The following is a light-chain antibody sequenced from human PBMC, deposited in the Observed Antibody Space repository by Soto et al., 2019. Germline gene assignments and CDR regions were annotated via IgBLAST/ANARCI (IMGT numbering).Light chain of an antibody. CDR3: QQSDTYPLT. CDR2: DAS. V-gene: IGKV1-5*01. CDR1: QSIGTW. Sequence: MTQSPSTLSASVGDRVTITCRASQSIGTWLAWYQHRPGKAPSLLIYDASTLRSGVPSRFSGSGSGTEFTLTISSLQADDFATYYCQQSDTYPLTFGQGTRLDIK. J-gene: IGKJ5*01.